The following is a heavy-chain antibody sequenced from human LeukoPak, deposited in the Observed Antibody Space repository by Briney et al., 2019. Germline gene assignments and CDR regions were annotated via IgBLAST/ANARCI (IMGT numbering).Heavy chain of an antibody. Sequence: SQTLSLTCTVSGGSISSGDYYWGWIRQPPAEGLEWIANIYYSGSTYYNPSLKSRVTISLDTSKNQFSLTLSSVTAADTALYYCAKSPAAGPGSFYGMDVWGQGTTVTVSS. CDR1: GGSISSGDYY. CDR2: IYYSGST. V-gene: IGHV4-39*01. D-gene: IGHD6-13*01. J-gene: IGHJ6*02. CDR3: AKSPAAGPGSFYGMDV.